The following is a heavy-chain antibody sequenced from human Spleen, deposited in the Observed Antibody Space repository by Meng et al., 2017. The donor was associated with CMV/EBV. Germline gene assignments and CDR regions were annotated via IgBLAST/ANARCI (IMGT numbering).Heavy chain of an antibody. Sequence: SETLSLTCAVSGGSISGDYWSWIRQPPGKGLEWIGYVLYTGSTIYNSSLKSRVTISVDTSKNQFSLTLTSVTAADTAVYYCARDRSSKYYYYGMDVWGQGTTVTVSS. CDR1: GGSISGDY. CDR2: VLYTGST. J-gene: IGHJ6*02. CDR3: ARDRSSKYYYYGMDV. V-gene: IGHV4-59*01. D-gene: IGHD3-10*01.